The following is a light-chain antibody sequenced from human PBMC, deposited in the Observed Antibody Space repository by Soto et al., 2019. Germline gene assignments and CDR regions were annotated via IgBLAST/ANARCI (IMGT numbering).Light chain of an antibody. J-gene: IGKJ5*01. CDR1: QSVSSSY. CDR3: QQRYDNPIT. V-gene: IGKV3D-7*01. Sequence: EIVLTQSPGTLSLSPGERATLSCRASQSVSSSYLAWYQQKPGQAPRLLIYGASTRATGVPARFSGSGSGTEFTLTISSLQSEDFATYYCQQRYDNPITFGQGTRLEIK. CDR2: GAS.